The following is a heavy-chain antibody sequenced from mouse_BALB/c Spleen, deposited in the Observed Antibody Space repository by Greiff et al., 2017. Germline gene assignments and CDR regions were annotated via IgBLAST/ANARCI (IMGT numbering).Heavy chain of an antibody. V-gene: IGHV1-7*01. CDR3: ARGDYGNSYHFDS. CDR2: INPSTGYT. D-gene: IGHD2-1*01. Sequence: VQLQQSGAELAKPGASVKMSCKASGYTFTSYWMHWVKQRPGQGLEGIGYINPSTGYTEYNQKFKDKATLTADKSSSTAYMQLSSLTSEDSAVYYCARGDYGNSYHFDSWGQGTTLTVPS. CDR1: GYTFTSYW. J-gene: IGHJ2*01.